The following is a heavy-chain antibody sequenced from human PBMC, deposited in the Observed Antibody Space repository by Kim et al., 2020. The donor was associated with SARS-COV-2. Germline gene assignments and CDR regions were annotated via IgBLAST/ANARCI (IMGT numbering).Heavy chain of an antibody. D-gene: IGHD2-15*01. CDR3: ARDSVSGGIDY. CDR2: IYYSGST. J-gene: IGHJ4*02. Sequence: SETLSLTCTVSGGSISSYYWSWIRQPPGKGLEWIGYIYYSGSTNYNPSLKSRVTISVNTSKNQFSLKLSSVTAADTAVYYCARDSVSGGIDYWGQGTLVTVPA. V-gene: IGHV4-59*01. CDR1: GGSISSYY.